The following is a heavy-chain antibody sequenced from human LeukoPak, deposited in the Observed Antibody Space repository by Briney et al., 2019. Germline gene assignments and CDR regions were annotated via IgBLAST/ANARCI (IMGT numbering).Heavy chain of an antibody. D-gene: IGHD2-15*01. CDR2: INPSGGST. CDR1: GYTFTSYY. CDR3: ARDFGRRGDYYYYMDV. Sequence: ASVKVSCKASGYTFTSYYMHWVRQAPGQGLEWMGIINPSGGSTSYAQKFQGRVTITTDESTSTAYMELSSLRSEDTAVYYCARDFGRRGDYYYYMDVWGKGTTVTVSS. J-gene: IGHJ6*03. V-gene: IGHV1-46*01.